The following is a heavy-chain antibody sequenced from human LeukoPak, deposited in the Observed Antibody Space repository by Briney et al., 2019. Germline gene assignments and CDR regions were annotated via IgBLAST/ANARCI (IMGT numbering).Heavy chain of an antibody. CDR1: GGSISSNNW. J-gene: IGHJ3*02. V-gene: IGHV4-4*02. CDR2: IYPSGST. Sequence: PSETLSLTCAVSGGSISSNNWWTWVRQSPGEGLELFGEIYPSGSTNYNPSLKSRVTISVDKSNNQFSLKLNSVTAADTAVYYCARVLAFLGSSKSAFDIWGQGTMVTVSS. CDR3: ARVLAFLGSSKSAFDI. D-gene: IGHD3-10*01.